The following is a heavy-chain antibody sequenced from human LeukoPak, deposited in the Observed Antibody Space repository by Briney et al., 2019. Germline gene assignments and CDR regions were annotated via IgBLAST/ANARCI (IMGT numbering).Heavy chain of an antibody. V-gene: IGHV3-13*01. CDR3: ARRGSGSGYYFDY. J-gene: IGHJ4*02. Sequence: PGGSLRLSCAASGFTLSSYDMHWVRQATGKGLEWVSAIGIAGDTYYPGSVKGRFTISRENVKNSLYLQMNSLRAEDTAVYYCARRGSGSGYYFDYWGQGTLVTVSS. CDR2: IGIAGDT. CDR1: GFTLSSYD. D-gene: IGHD6-19*01.